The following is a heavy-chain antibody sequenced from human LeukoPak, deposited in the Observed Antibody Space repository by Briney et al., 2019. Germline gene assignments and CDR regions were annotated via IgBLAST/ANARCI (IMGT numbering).Heavy chain of an antibody. V-gene: IGHV3-23*01. D-gene: IGHD5-24*01. CDR1: GFTFSDYY. CDR2: ISGSGGST. Sequence: GGSLRLSCAASGFTFSDYYMSWIRQAPGKGLEWVSAISGSGGSTYYADSVKGRFTISRDNSKNTLYLQMNSLRAEDTAVYYCAKIRQRWLQLGYFDYWGQGTLVTVSS. J-gene: IGHJ4*02. CDR3: AKIRQRWLQLGYFDY.